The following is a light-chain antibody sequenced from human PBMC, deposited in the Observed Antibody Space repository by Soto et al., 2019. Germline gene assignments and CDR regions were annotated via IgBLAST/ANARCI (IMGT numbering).Light chain of an antibody. J-gene: IGKJ1*01. CDR1: KSVSSY. V-gene: IGKV3-20*01. Sequence: VLTQSPATLSLSPGDRATLSCRASKSVSSYLAWYQQKSGQAPRLLIYAASTRASGIQDRFSGSGSGTDFTLTISRVEPDDFAVYYCKQYGSSLTFGQGTKVDIK. CDR2: AAS. CDR3: KQYGSSLT.